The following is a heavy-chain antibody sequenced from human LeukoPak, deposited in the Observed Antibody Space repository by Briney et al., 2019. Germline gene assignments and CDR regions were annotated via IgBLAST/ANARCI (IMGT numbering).Heavy chain of an antibody. V-gene: IGHV3-11*06. CDR3: ARIVIAAAGREDY. CDR1: GFTFSDYY. CDR2: ISSSSSYT. D-gene: IGHD6-13*01. Sequence: GGSLRLSCAASGFTFSDYYMSWIRQAPGKGLEWVSYISSSSSYTNYADSVKGRFTISRDNAKNPLYLQMNSLRAEDTAVYYCARIVIAAAGREDYWGQGTLVTVSS. J-gene: IGHJ4*02.